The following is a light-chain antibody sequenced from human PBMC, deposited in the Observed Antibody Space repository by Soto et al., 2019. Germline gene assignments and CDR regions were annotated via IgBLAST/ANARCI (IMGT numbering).Light chain of an antibody. Sequence: EIVLTQSPDPLSLSPGERATLSCRASKSFSHSYLAWYQQKPGQAPRLLIYGASSRATGIPDMFSGSGSGTEFTLTISSLQSEDLAVYYCQHYDNWTLGQGTKVDIK. J-gene: IGKJ1*01. CDR2: GAS. V-gene: IGKV3-20*01. CDR1: KSFSHSY. CDR3: QHYDNWT.